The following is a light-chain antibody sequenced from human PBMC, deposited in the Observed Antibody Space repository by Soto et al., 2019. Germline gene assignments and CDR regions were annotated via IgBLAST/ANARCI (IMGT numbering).Light chain of an antibody. CDR1: TGAVTSGHY. Sequence: QAVVKQEPSRTVSPGGTVTLTCGSSTGAVTSGHYPYWFQQKPGQAPRTLIYDTSNKHSWTPARFSGSLLGGKAALTLSGAQPEDEAEYYCLLSYSGASYVFGTGTKVTVL. CDR3: LLSYSGASYV. V-gene: IGLV7-46*01. J-gene: IGLJ1*01. CDR2: DTS.